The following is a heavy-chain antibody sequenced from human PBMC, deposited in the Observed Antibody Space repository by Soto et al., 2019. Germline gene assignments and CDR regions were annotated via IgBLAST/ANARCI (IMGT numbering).Heavy chain of an antibody. J-gene: IGHJ4*02. Sequence: QVQLQQWGAGLLKPSETLSLTCAVYGGSFSGYYWSWIRQPPGKGLEWIGEINRSGSTNYNPSLKSRVTISVDSSKNQFSLKLSSVTAADTAVYYCARAPHNWNYVSDWGQGTLVTVSS. CDR3: ARAPHNWNYVSD. V-gene: IGHV4-34*01. D-gene: IGHD1-7*01. CDR1: GGSFSGYY. CDR2: INRSGST.